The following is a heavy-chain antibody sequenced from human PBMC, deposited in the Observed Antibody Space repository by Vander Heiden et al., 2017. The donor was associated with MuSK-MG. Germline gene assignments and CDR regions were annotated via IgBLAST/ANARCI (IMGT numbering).Heavy chain of an antibody. J-gene: IGHJ2*01. CDR1: GYSFTSYW. V-gene: IGHV5-10-1*03. CDR3: ARHFRRHGYFDL. CDR2: IDPSDSYT. D-gene: IGHD3-3*02. Sequence: EVQLVQSGAEVKKPGEALRISWTGSGYSFTSYWISWVRQMPGKGLEWMGRIDPSDSYTNYSPSFQGHVTISADKSISTAYLQWSSLKASDTAMYYCARHFRRHGYFDLWGRGTLVTVSS.